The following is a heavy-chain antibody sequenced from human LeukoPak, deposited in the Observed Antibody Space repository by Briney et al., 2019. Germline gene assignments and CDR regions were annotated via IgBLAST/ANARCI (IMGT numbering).Heavy chain of an antibody. Sequence: PGGSLRLSCAASGFTFSSYEMNWVRQAPGKGLEWVSYISSSGSTIYYADSVKGRFTISRDNAKNSLHLHMNSLRAEDTAVYYCARDYGGSSPFDYWGQGTLVTVSS. CDR2: ISSSGSTI. CDR1: GFTFSSYE. J-gene: IGHJ4*02. CDR3: ARDYGGSSPFDY. D-gene: IGHD4-23*01. V-gene: IGHV3-48*03.